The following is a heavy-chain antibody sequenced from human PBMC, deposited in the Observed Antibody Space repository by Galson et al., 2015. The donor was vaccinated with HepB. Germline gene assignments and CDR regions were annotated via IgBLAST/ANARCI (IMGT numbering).Heavy chain of an antibody. Sequence: SLRLSCAASGFTFSSYGMHWVRQAPGKGLEWVAVISYDGSNKYYADSVKGRFTISRDNSKNTLYLQMSSLRAEDMAVYYCARDSGYYYGDWGMKEKKFDPWGQGTLVTVSS. V-gene: IGHV3-30*03. CDR2: ISYDGSNK. CDR1: GFTFSSYG. J-gene: IGHJ5*02. D-gene: IGHD3-22*01. CDR3: ARDSGYYYGDWGMKEKKFDP.